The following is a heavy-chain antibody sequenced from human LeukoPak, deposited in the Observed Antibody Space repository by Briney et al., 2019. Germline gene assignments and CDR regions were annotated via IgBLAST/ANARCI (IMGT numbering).Heavy chain of an antibody. CDR2: ISAYNGDT. CDR1: GYTFTNYG. J-gene: IGHJ1*01. Sequence: ASVKVSCKTSGYTFTNYGVSWVRQAPGQGLGWRGWISAYNGDTNYAQKLQGRVTMTTDRSTSTTYMEVRSLRSDDTAVYYCARYEGSGYGEEYFLHWGQGTLVTVSS. D-gene: IGHD3-22*01. CDR3: ARYEGSGYGEEYFLH. V-gene: IGHV1-18*01.